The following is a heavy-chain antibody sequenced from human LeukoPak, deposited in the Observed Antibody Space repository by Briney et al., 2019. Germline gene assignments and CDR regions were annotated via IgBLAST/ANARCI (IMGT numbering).Heavy chain of an antibody. D-gene: IGHD3-3*01. Sequence: ASVKVSCKASGYTFTSYGISWVRQAPGQGLEWMGWINPNSGGTNYAQKFQGRVTMTRDTSISTAYMELSRLRSDDTAVYYCARAPYDFWSGLDYWGQGTLVTVSS. CDR2: INPNSGGT. CDR1: GYTFTSYG. J-gene: IGHJ4*02. CDR3: ARAPYDFWSGLDY. V-gene: IGHV1-2*02.